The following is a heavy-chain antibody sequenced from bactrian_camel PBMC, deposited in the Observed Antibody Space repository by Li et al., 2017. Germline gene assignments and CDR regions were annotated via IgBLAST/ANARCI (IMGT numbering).Heavy chain of an antibody. J-gene: IGHJ4*01. CDR2: IYGDAGST. CDR3: AADATLGLGGGWPIVALWNY. CDR1: GYTSGSPYC. D-gene: IGHD7*01. V-gene: IGHV3S59*01. Sequence: DVQLVESGGGSVQAGGSLRLSCAASGYTSGSPYCLAWFHQVPGNEREGLATIYGDAGSTYYADSVKGRFTISKDKSVNTLYLQMDSLKPEDTAMYYCAADATLGLGGGWPIVALWNYWGQGTQVTVS.